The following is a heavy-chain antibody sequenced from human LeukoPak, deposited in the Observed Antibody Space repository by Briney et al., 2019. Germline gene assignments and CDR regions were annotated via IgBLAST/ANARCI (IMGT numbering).Heavy chain of an antibody. CDR2: INSDGSGT. CDR1: GFTFSGNW. V-gene: IGHV3-74*01. Sequence: GGSLRLSCAASGFTFSGNWMHWVRQGPGKGLVWVSVINSDGSGTNYADSVKGRFTISRDNAENTLYLHMNSLRAEDTAVYYCARVTNSGYRYFDYWGQGTLVTVSS. D-gene: IGHD3-22*01. CDR3: ARVTNSGYRYFDY. J-gene: IGHJ4*02.